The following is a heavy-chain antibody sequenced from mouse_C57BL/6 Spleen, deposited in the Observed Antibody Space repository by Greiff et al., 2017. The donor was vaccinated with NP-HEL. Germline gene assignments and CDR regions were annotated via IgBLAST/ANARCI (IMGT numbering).Heavy chain of an antibody. CDR1: GFNIKDYY. Sequence: VPLQQSGAELVKPGASVKLSCTASGFNIKDYYMHWVKQRTEQGLEWIGRIDPEDGETKYVPKFQGKATITADTASNTAYRQLSSLTSEDTAVYYCARSGDYASYWGQGTLVTVSA. D-gene: IGHD1-1*02. V-gene: IGHV14-2*01. J-gene: IGHJ3*01. CDR3: ARSGDYASY. CDR2: IDPEDGET.